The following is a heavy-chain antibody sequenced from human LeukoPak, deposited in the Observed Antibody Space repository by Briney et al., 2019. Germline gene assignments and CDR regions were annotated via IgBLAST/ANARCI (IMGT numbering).Heavy chain of an antibody. Sequence: GGSLRLSCAASGFTFSSSGMGWARQATGKGLECDSPITGSGGSKSYTDSVKGRFTISRDNSKNTLYLQMNSLRAEDTAVYYCARGRNTGRQFYFDYWGQGTLVTVAS. CDR1: GFTFSSSG. D-gene: IGHD5-18*01. J-gene: IGHJ4*02. V-gene: IGHV3-23*01. CDR2: ITGSGGSK. CDR3: ARGRNTGRQFYFDY.